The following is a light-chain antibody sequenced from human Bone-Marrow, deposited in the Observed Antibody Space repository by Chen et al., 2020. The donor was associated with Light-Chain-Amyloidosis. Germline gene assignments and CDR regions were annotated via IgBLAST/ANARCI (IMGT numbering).Light chain of an antibody. CDR3: QVWDRSSERPV. V-gene: IGLV3-21*02. J-gene: IGLJ3*02. CDR2: DDS. Sequence: SYVLPQPSPVSWAPGQTATLACGGSNSGCQSVHWYQQPPGLAPLRVVYDDSDRPSGIPERLSGGNSWDTATRTISGGEAGDEDDYYCQVWDRSSERPVFGGGTKLTVL. CDR1: NSGCQS.